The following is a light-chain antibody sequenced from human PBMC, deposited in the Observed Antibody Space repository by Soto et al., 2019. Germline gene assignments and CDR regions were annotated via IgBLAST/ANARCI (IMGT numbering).Light chain of an antibody. Sequence: QSALTQPPSASGTPGQSVTIPCTGTSSDVGDYNYVSWYQQHPGKAPKLMIYEVSRRPSGVPDRLSGSKSGNTASLTVSGLQAEDEADYYCSSYGARSTLVVFGGGTKLTVL. CDR3: SSYGARSTLVV. CDR2: EVS. V-gene: IGLV2-8*01. CDR1: SSDVGDYNY. J-gene: IGLJ2*01.